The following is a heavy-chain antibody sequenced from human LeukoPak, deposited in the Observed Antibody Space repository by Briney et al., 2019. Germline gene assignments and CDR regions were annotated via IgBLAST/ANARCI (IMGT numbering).Heavy chain of an antibody. V-gene: IGHV1-2*06. Sequence: EASVKVSCKASGYTFTGYYMHWVRQAPGQGLEWMGRINPNSGGTNYAQKFQGRVTMTRDTSLSTAYMELSRLRSDDTAVYYCARDRRGRHYDFWSGYRYGMDVWGQGTTVTVSS. CDR2: INPNSGGT. D-gene: IGHD3-3*01. J-gene: IGHJ6*02. CDR1: GYTFTGYY. CDR3: ARDRRGRHYDFWSGYRYGMDV.